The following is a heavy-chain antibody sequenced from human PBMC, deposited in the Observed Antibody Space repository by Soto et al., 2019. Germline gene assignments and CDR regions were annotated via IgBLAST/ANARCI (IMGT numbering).Heavy chain of an antibody. D-gene: IGHD6-19*01. CDR3: ARERGSSGWYFLTY. Sequence: ASVKVSCKASGYTFTSYAMHWVRQAPGQRLEWMGWINAGNGNTKYSQKFQGRVTITRDTSASTAYMELSSLRSEDTAVYYCARERGSSGWYFLTYWGKGPLVTVSS. CDR1: GYTFTSYA. CDR2: INAGNGNT. J-gene: IGHJ4*02. V-gene: IGHV1-3*01.